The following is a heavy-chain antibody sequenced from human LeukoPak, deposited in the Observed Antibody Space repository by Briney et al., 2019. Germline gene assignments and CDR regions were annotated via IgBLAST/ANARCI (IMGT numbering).Heavy chain of an antibody. CDR3: ARDMDYYGSGSYYSNWFDP. Sequence: ASVKVSCKASGYTFTSYYMHWVRQAPGQGLEWMGIINPSGGSTSYAQKFQGRVTMPRDTSTSTVYMELSSLRSEDTAVYYCARDMDYYGSGSYYSNWFDPWGQGTLVTVSS. CDR2: INPSGGST. D-gene: IGHD3-10*01. CDR1: GYTFTSYY. J-gene: IGHJ5*02. V-gene: IGHV1-46*01.